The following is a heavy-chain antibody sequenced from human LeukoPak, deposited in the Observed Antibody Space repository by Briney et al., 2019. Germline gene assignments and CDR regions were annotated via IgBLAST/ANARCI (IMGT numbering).Heavy chain of an antibody. J-gene: IGHJ6*02. V-gene: IGHV3-48*03. CDR1: GFTFSSYA. CDR2: ISSSGSTI. Sequence: GGSLRLSCAASGFTFSSYAMSWVRQAPGKGLEWVSYISSSGSTIYYADSVKGRFTISRDNAKNSLYLQMNSLRAEDTAVYYCARDIGIFHYYGMDVWGQGTTVTVSS. D-gene: IGHD2-15*01. CDR3: ARDIGIFHYYGMDV.